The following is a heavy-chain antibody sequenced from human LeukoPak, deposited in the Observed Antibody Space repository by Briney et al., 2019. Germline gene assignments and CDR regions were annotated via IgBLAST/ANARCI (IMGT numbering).Heavy chain of an antibody. V-gene: IGHV3-7*01. Sequence: GGSLRLSCAASGFTFSRYWMSWVRQAPGKGLEWVANIKQDGGEIYYVDSVKGRFTISRDNAKNSVYLHMNSLGAEDTAVYYCARDKVVGPTKFDSWGQGTLVTVSS. D-gene: IGHD1-26*01. CDR3: ARDKVVGPTKFDS. CDR1: GFTFSRYW. J-gene: IGHJ5*01. CDR2: IKQDGGEI.